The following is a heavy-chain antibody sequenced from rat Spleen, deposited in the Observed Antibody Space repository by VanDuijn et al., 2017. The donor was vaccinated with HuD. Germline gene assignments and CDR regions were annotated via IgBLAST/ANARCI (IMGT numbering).Heavy chain of an antibody. CDR1: GFSLTSYN. J-gene: IGHJ2*01. D-gene: IGHD1-12*03. CDR3: ARDLDGYFDY. Sequence: QVQLMESGPGLVQPSETLSLTCTVSGFSLTSYNVHWVRQHPGKGLECMGLMWSGGSTDYNSALKSRLSINRDTSKNQVFLRMNRLQSEDTTTYYCARDLDGYFDYWGQGVMVTFSS. CDR2: MWSGGST. V-gene: IGHV2-45*01.